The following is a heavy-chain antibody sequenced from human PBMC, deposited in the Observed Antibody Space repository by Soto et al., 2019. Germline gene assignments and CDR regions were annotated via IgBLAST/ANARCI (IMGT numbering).Heavy chain of an antibody. Sequence: QLQLQESGPGLVKPSETLSLTCTVSGGSISSNSYYWAWIRQPPGKGLEWIGNIYYSGATYYNPSLKSGVTISVDTSTNQFSLKLSSVTAADTAVYYCARHKGGYYSGVDVWGQGTTVTVSS. J-gene: IGHJ6*02. CDR3: ARHKGGYYSGVDV. V-gene: IGHV4-39*01. CDR1: GGSISSNSYY. CDR2: IYYSGAT. D-gene: IGHD3-16*01.